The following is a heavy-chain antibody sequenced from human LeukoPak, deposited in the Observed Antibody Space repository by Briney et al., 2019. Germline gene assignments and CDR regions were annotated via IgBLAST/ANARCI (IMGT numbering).Heavy chain of an antibody. CDR3: AREWSGYSFDY. Sequence: GGSLRLSCAASGFTFSTYGIHWVCQAPGKGLEWVAVISNDGTIKYYADSVKGRFTVSRDNSRNTVYMEMSSLRAEDTAVYFCAREWSGYSFDYWGQGALVAVSS. J-gene: IGHJ4*02. CDR2: ISNDGTIK. CDR1: GFTFSTYG. V-gene: IGHV3-30*03. D-gene: IGHD5-18*01.